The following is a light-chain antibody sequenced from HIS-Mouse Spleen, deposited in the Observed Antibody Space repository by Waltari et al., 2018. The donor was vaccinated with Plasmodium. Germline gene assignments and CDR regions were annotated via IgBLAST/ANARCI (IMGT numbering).Light chain of an antibody. J-gene: IGKJ3*01. V-gene: IGKV3-15*01. Sequence: EIVMTQSPATLSVSPGERATLSCRDSQSVSSNLAWYQQKPGQAPRLLIYGASTRATGIPARFSGSGSGTEFTLTISSLQSEDFVVYYCQQYNNWSFTFGPGTKVDIK. CDR1: QSVSSN. CDR2: GAS. CDR3: QQYNNWSFT.